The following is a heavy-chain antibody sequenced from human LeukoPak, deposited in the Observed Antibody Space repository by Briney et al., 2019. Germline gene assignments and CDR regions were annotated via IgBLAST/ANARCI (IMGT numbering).Heavy chain of an antibody. V-gene: IGHV3-7*03. CDR3: TRENYVPDS. CDR2: ISDGGSAT. CDR1: GFTFSSYG. J-gene: IGHJ4*02. D-gene: IGHD3-10*02. Sequence: GVLRLSCAASGFTFSSYGMHWVRQTPGKGLEWVASISDGGSATYYVDSVRGRFTISRDDAKNSLFLQMNGLRADDTAVYYCTRENYVPDSWGQGTLVTVSS.